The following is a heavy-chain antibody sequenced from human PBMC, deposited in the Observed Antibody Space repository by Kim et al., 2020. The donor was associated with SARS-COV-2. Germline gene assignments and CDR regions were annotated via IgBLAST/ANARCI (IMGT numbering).Heavy chain of an antibody. V-gene: IGHV1-69*13. CDR3: AREGAVATIGFGWDC. CDR1: GGTFSSYA. J-gene: IGHJ4*02. Sequence: SVKVSCKASGGTFSSYAISWVRQAPGQGLEWMGGIIPIFGTANYAQKFQGRVTITADESTSTAYMELSSLRSEDTAVYYCAREGAVATIGFGWDCWGQGTLVTVSS. D-gene: IGHD5-12*01. CDR2: IIPIFGTA.